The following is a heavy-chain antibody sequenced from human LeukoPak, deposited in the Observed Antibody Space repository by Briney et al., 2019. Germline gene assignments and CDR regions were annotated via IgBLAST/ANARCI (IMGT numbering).Heavy chain of an antibody. CDR3: ARDLPWTNQLIAVAGKNWFDP. D-gene: IGHD6-19*01. CDR1: GYTFTGYY. J-gene: IGHJ5*02. Sequence: ASVKVSCKASGYTFTGYYMHWVRQAPGQGLEWMGWVNPNSGGTNYAQKFQGRVTMTRDTSISTAYMELSRLRSDDTAVYYCARDLPWTNQLIAVAGKNWFDPWGQGTLVTVSS. V-gene: IGHV1-2*02. CDR2: VNPNSGGT.